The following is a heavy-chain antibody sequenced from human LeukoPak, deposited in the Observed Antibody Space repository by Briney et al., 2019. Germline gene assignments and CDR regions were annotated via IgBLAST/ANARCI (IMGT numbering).Heavy chain of an antibody. Sequence: PGGSLRLSCAASGFTFSSYAMSWVRQAPGKGLEWVSAISGSGGSTYYADSVKGRFTISRDNSKNTLYLQMNSLRAEDTAVYYCAKDDPYCSGGSCYSVYWGQGTLVTVSS. J-gene: IGHJ4*02. V-gene: IGHV3-23*01. CDR3: AKDDPYCSGGSCYSVY. CDR2: ISGSGGST. D-gene: IGHD2-15*01. CDR1: GFTFSSYA.